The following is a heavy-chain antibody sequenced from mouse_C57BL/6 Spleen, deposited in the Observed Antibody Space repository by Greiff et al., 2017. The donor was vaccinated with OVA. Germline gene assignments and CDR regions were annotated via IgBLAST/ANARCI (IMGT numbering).Heavy chain of an antibody. CDR1: GYTFTSYW. V-gene: IGHV1-69*01. J-gene: IGHJ1*03. Sequence: VQLQQPGAELVMPGASVKLSCKASGYTFTSYWMHWVKQRPGQGLEWIGEIDPSDSYTNYNQKFKGKSTLTVDKSSSTAYMQLSSLTSEDSAVYYCARSEYYTTVVYWYFDVWGTGTTVTVSS. D-gene: IGHD1-1*01. CDR2: IDPSDSYT. CDR3: ARSEYYTTVVYWYFDV.